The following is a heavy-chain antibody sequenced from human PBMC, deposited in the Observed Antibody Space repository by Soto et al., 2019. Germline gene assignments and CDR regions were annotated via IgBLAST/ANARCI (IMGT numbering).Heavy chain of an antibody. D-gene: IGHD3-3*01. Sequence: SESLALTCTVSGGCIRSRRYYWGWIRQPPGKGLEWIGSIYYSGSTYYNPSLKSRVTISVDTSKNQFSLKLSSVTAADTAVYYCARHGQTHYYDFCSSASCQGSVFAFDVWGQGTMVTVSS. CDR2: IYYSGST. V-gene: IGHV4-39*01. CDR1: GGCIRSRRYY. J-gene: IGHJ3*01. CDR3: ARHGQTHYYDFCSSASCQGSVFAFDV.